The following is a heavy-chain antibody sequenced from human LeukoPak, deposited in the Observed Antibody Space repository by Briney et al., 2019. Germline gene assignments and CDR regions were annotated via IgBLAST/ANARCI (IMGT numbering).Heavy chain of an antibody. CDR3: TREARVGNWFDP. CDR2: INPDNGGT. Sequence: ASVKVSCRASGYTFTDYYIHWVQQAPGQGLEWMGWINPDNGGTNYAQKFQGRVTMTRDTSIRTVYMDLSRLRSDDTAVFYCTREARVGNWFDPWGQGTQVTVSS. V-gene: IGHV1-2*02. D-gene: IGHD2-2*01. J-gene: IGHJ5*01. CDR1: GYTFTDYY.